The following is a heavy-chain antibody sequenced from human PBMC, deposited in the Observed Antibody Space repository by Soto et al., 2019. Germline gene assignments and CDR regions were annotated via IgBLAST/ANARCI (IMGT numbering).Heavy chain of an antibody. Sequence: VHLVQSGAEVKESGASVKVSCKASGYTFINYGVAWVRRAPGQGPEWMGWISGSNGDTKYAQNLQNRVSPTTDTSTNTAYMELRSLRPDDTAIYFCGRGGLAVSGTYDYWGQGTLVTVSS. CDR3: GRGGLAVSGTYDY. D-gene: IGHD6-19*01. J-gene: IGHJ4*02. CDR1: GYTFINYG. V-gene: IGHV1-18*01. CDR2: ISGSNGDT.